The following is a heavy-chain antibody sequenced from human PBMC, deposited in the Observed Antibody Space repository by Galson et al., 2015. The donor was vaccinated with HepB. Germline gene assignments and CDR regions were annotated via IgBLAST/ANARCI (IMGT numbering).Heavy chain of an antibody. CDR3: ARDGRAQRLAAAGGNWFDP. V-gene: IGHV3-33*01. J-gene: IGHJ5*02. Sequence: SLRLSCAASGFTFSSYGMHWVRQAPGKGLEWVAVIWYDGSNKYYADSVKGRFTISRDNSKNTLYLRMNSLRAEDTAVYYCARDGRAQRLAAAGGNWFDPWGQGTLVTVSS. D-gene: IGHD6-13*01. CDR1: GFTFSSYG. CDR2: IWYDGSNK.